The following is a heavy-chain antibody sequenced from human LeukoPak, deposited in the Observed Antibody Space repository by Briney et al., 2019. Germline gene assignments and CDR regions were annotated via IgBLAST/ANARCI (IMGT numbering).Heavy chain of an antibody. CDR2: INPNSGGT. Sequence: ASVKVSCKASGYTFAGYYMHWLRQAPGQGLEWMGWINPNSGGTNYAQKFQGRVTMTRDTSISTAYMELSRLRSDDTAVYYCARGVPHGDYYDSSGYYYAQSKPFDYWGQGTLVTVSS. V-gene: IGHV1-2*02. D-gene: IGHD3-22*01. CDR3: ARGVPHGDYYDSSGYYYAQSKPFDY. J-gene: IGHJ4*02. CDR1: GYTFAGYY.